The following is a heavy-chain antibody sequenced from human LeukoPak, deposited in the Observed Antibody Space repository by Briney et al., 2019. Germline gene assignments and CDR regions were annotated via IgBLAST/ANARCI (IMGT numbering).Heavy chain of an antibody. V-gene: IGHV3-21*01. J-gene: IGHJ4*02. Sequence: GGSLRLSCAASGFTFSSYSMNWVRQAPGKGLEWVSSISSSSYIYYADSVKGRFTISRDNAKNSLYLQMNSLRAEDTAVYYCASHCSSTSCYGYWGQGTLVTVS. CDR3: ASHCSSTSCYGY. CDR1: GFTFSSYS. CDR2: ISSSSYI. D-gene: IGHD2-2*01.